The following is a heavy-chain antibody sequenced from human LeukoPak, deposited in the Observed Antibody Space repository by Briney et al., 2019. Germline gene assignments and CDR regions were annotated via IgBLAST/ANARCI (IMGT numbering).Heavy chain of an antibody. J-gene: IGHJ4*02. V-gene: IGHV4-31*03. D-gene: IGHD3-3*01. CDR3: ARARGVVTYYFDY. Sequence: PSETLSLTCTVSGGSISSGGYYWSWIRQHPGKGLEWVGYIYYSGSTYYNPSLKSRVTISVDTSKNQFSLKLSSVTAAGTAVYYCARARGVVTYYFDYWGQGTLVTVSS. CDR1: GGSISSGGYY. CDR2: IYYSGST.